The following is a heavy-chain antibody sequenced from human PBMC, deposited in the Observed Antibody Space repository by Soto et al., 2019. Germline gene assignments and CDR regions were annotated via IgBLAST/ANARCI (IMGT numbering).Heavy chain of an antibody. D-gene: IGHD2-15*01. CDR1: GFTFSSYS. Sequence: EVQLVESGGGLVQPGGSLRLSCAASGFTFSSYSMNWVRQAPGKGLEWVSYISSSSSTIYYADSVKGRFTISRDNAKNSLYLQMNSLRAEDTAVYYCARDTDVAYYYYYYMDVWGKGTTVTVSS. CDR2: ISSSSSTI. CDR3: ARDTDVAYYYYYYMDV. V-gene: IGHV3-48*01. J-gene: IGHJ6*03.